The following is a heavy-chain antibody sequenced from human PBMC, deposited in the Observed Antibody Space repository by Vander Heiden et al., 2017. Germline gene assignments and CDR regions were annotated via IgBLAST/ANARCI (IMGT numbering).Heavy chain of an antibody. V-gene: IGHV3-30*18. CDR1: GFTFSSYG. D-gene: IGHD6-13*01. CDR3: AKPTSRYSSSWYGNRLDY. CDR2: ISYDGSNK. J-gene: IGHJ4*02. Sequence: QVQLVESGGGVVQPGRSLRLSCAASGFTFSSYGMHWVRQAPGKWLEWVAVISYDGSNKYYADSVKGRFTISRDNSKNTLYLQMNSLRAEDTAVYYCAKPTSRYSSSWYGNRLDYWGQGTLVTVSS.